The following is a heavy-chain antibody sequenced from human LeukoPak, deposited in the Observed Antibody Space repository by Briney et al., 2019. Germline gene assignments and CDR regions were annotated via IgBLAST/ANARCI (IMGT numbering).Heavy chain of an antibody. D-gene: IGHD3-9*01. CDR2: INHSGST. V-gene: IGHV4-34*01. Sequence: NPSETLSLTCAVYGGSFSGYYWSWIRQPPGKGLEWIGEINHSGSTNYNPSLKSRVTISVDTSKNQFSLKLSSVTAADTAVYYCARVRRSALRYFDWSFDYWGQGTLVTVSS. J-gene: IGHJ4*02. CDR1: GGSFSGYY. CDR3: ARVRRSALRYFDWSFDY.